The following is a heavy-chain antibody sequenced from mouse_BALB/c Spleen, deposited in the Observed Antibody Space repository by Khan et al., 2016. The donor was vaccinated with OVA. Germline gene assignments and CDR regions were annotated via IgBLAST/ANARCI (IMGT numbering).Heavy chain of an antibody. CDR2: ISSGGDYT. J-gene: IGHJ3*01. V-gene: IGHV5-6*01. D-gene: IGHD4-1*01. CDR1: GFTFSSYS. Sequence: EVELVESGGDLVTPGGSLKLSCAASGFTFSSYSMSWVRQTPDKRLEWVATISSGGDYTYYPDNVKGRFTISRDNAKNTLYLQMSSLKSEDTAMYYCASHLTGSFAYWGQGTLVTVSA. CDR3: ASHLTGSFAY.